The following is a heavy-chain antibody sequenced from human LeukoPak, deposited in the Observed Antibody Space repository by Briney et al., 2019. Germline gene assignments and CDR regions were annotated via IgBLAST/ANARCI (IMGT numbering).Heavy chain of an antibody. J-gene: IGHJ1*01. D-gene: IGHD3-10*01. CDR2: IKQDGSEK. Sequence: GGSLRLSCAASGFTVSSNYMSWVRQAPRKGLEWVANIKQDGSEKYYVDSVKGRFTISRDNAKNSLYLQMNSLRAEDTAVYYCARDDFGELFSQHWGQGTLVTVSS. V-gene: IGHV3-7*01. CDR1: GFTVSSNY. CDR3: ARDDFGELFSQH.